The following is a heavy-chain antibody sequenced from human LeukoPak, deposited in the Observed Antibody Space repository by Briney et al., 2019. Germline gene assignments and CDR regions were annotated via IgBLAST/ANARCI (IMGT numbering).Heavy chain of an antibody. CDR2: IHYSGST. CDR1: GGSITSSTSY. D-gene: IGHD7-27*01. J-gene: IGHJ5*02. Sequence: SGTLSLTCTVSGGSITSSTSYWGWIRQPPGKGLEWIGTIHYSGSTYYNPSLKSRATMSVDTSKNQFSLKLSSVTAADTAVYYCASLLNGGVSHWFDPWGQGTLVTVSS. CDR3: ASLLNGGVSHWFDP. V-gene: IGHV4-39*01.